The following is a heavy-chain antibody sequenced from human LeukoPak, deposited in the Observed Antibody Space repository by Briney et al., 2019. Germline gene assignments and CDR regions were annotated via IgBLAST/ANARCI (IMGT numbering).Heavy chain of an antibody. CDR3: ARENTMIRGVPRGFDI. CDR2: IYTGGST. Sequence: PGGSLRLPCAASGFTFSDYYMSWVRQAPGKGLEWGSLIYTGGSTDYADSVKGRFTISRENSKNTLYLQMNSLRAEDTAVYYCARENTMIRGVPRGFDIWGQGTMVTVSS. CDR1: GFTFSDYY. J-gene: IGHJ3*02. D-gene: IGHD3-10*01. V-gene: IGHV3-66*01.